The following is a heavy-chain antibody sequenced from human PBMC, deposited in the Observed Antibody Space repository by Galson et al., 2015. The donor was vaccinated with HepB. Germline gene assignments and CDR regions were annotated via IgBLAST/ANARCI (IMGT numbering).Heavy chain of an antibody. Sequence: SLRLSCAASGFTFSSYAMHWVRQAPGKGLEYVSAISSNGGSTYYADSVKGRFTISRDNSKNTLYLQMSSLRAEDTAVYYCVKDPPYDILTGYYNVGYFDYWGQGTLVTVSS. CDR3: VKDPPYDILTGYYNVGYFDY. V-gene: IGHV3-64D*06. D-gene: IGHD3-9*01. CDR1: GFTFSSYA. CDR2: ISSNGGST. J-gene: IGHJ4*02.